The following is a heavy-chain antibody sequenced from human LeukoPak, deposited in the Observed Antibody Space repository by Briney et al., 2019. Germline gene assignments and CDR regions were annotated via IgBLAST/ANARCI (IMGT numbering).Heavy chain of an antibody. V-gene: IGHV4-30-4*01. J-gene: IGHJ4*02. D-gene: IGHD3-22*01. CDR2: IYYSGST. CDR1: GGSISSGDYY. CDR3: ARGVYDSSGYYCFDY. Sequence: KPSETLSLTCTVSGGSISSGDYYWSWIRQPPGKGLEWIGYIYYSGSTYYNPSLKSRVTISVDTSKNQFSLKLSSVTAADTAVYYCARGVYDSSGYYCFDYWGQGTLVTVSS.